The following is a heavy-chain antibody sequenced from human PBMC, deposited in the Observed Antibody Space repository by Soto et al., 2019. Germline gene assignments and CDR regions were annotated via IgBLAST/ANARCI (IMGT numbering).Heavy chain of an antibody. Sequence: PGGSLRLSCAASGFTFSSYGMHWGRQAPGNGLGWVAVISYDGSNKYYADSVKGRFTISRDNAKNTLYLQMSSLRAEDTAVYYCVKDGSSGWPYFYDMDVWGQGTTVTVSS. D-gene: IGHD6-19*01. J-gene: IGHJ6*02. CDR1: GFTFSSYG. CDR2: ISYDGSNK. V-gene: IGHV3-30*18. CDR3: VKDGSSGWPYFYDMDV.